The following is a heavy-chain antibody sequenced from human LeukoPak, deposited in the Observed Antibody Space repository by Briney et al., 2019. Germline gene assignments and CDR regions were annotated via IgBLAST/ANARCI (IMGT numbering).Heavy chain of an antibody. D-gene: IGHD6-19*01. CDR3: ARDSSGKYDY. Sequence: GGSLRLSCAASGFTFSSYWMHWVRQAPGKGLVWVSRINGDGSRTDNADSVKGRFTISRDNAKNTLYLQMNSLRAEDTGVYYCARDSSGKYDYWGQGTLVTVSS. J-gene: IGHJ4*02. CDR1: GFTFSSYW. V-gene: IGHV3-74*01. CDR2: INGDGSRT.